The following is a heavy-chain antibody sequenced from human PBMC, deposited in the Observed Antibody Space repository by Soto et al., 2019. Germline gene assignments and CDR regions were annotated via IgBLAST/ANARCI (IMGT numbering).Heavy chain of an antibody. D-gene: IGHD6-19*01. CDR2: IGVGGDT. J-gene: IGHJ4*02. Sequence: GGSLRLSCAASGFTFSTYDFHWVRQATRKGLEWVSAIGVGGDTYYAASVKGRFTISRENAKNSFYLQINSLRAGDTAVYYCAREIWDSHSSGWSLDYWGRGALVTVSS. V-gene: IGHV3-13*01. CDR1: GFTFSTYD. CDR3: AREIWDSHSSGWSLDY.